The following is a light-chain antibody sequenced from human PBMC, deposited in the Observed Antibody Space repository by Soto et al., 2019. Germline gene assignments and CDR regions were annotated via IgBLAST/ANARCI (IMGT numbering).Light chain of an antibody. CDR1: QGISSW. Sequence: DIQMTQSPSSVSASVGDRVTITCRASQGISSWLAWYQQKPGKAPKLLIYAASSLQSGVPSRFSGRESGTDFTLTINSLQPDCFTNYYCQQDNSFPSTFGQGTRLEIK. CDR3: QQDNSFPST. V-gene: IGKV1-12*01. J-gene: IGKJ5*01. CDR2: AAS.